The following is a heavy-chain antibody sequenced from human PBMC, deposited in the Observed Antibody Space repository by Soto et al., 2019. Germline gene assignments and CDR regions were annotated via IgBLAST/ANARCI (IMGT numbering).Heavy chain of an antibody. V-gene: IGHV1-2*02. CDR3: GRAYNTLDS. J-gene: IGHJ4*02. CDR2: SNTNSGDT. D-gene: IGHD1-20*01. CDR1: AYTIIGCS. Sequence: AAVTVSCQASAYTIIGCSLHWVGMGPGQGLEWKGWSNTNSGDTDYAQKFQGRDTMARDTSINTTYLEVRRLTSDDTALYYCGRAYNTLDSWGQGTLVTVSS.